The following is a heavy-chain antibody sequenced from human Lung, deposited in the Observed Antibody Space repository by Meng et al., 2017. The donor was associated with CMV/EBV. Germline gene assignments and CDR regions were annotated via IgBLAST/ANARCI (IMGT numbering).Heavy chain of an antibody. J-gene: IGHJ4*01. D-gene: IGHD3-16*01. CDR1: GFTFSSYN. Sequence: GESXKISCAASGFTFSSYNMNWVRQAPGKGLEWVSYISTSSSIMYYADSVKGRFTISRDNAKNSLYLQMNSLRAEDTAVYYCASVFGVVDYWGHGALVTVSS. CDR3: ASVFGVVDY. V-gene: IGHV3-48*04. CDR2: ISTSSSIM.